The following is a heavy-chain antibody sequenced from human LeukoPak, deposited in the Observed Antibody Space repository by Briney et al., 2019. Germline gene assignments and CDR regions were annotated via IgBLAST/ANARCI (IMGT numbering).Heavy chain of an antibody. J-gene: IGHJ4*02. Sequence: GGSLRLSCAASGFTFSSYWMHWVRQAPGKGLVWVSRISSDESSTSYADSVKGRFTISRDNAKNSLYLQMNSLRAEDMAVYYCARGGAARPDYWGQGTLVTVSS. V-gene: IGHV3-74*01. CDR1: GFTFSSYW. D-gene: IGHD6-6*01. CDR2: ISSDESST. CDR3: ARGGAARPDY.